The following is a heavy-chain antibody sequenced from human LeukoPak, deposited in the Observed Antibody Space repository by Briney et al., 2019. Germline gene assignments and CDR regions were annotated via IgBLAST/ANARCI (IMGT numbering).Heavy chain of an antibody. CDR3: ARDHGDYVGSYFDY. Sequence: GGSLRLSCAASGFTFSSYGMHWVRQAPGKGLEWVAIIWYDGSNKYYADSVKGRFTISRDNSKNTLYLQMNSLRSEDTAVYYCARDHGDYVGSYFDYWGQGTLVTVSS. D-gene: IGHD4-17*01. CDR1: GFTFSSYG. CDR2: IWYDGSNK. J-gene: IGHJ4*02. V-gene: IGHV3-30*02.